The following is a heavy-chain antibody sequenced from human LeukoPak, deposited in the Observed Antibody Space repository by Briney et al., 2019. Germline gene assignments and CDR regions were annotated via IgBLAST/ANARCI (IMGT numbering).Heavy chain of an antibody. J-gene: IGHJ6*02. CDR2: ISWTSGSI. CDR3: ARDYDFWSGYYIYYYYGMDV. V-gene: IGHV3-9*01. Sequence: GGSLRLSCAASGFTFDDYAMHWVRQAPGKGLEWVSGISWTSGSIDYADSVKGRFTISRDDSKNTLYLQMNSLRAEDTAVYYCARDYDFWSGYYIYYYYGMDVWGQGTTVTVSS. CDR1: GFTFDDYA. D-gene: IGHD3-3*01.